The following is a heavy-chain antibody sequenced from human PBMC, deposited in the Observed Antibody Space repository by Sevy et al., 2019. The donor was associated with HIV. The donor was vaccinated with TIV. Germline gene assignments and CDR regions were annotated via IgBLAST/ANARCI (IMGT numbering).Heavy chain of an antibody. J-gene: IGHJ4*02. CDR2: ISYDGSNK. D-gene: IGHD2-2*01. V-gene: IGHV3-30*18. CDR1: GFTFSSYG. CDR3: AKLYCSSTSCYLINEYYFDY. Sequence: GGSLRLSCAASGFTFSSYGMHWVRQAPGKGLEWVAVISYDGSNKYYADSVKGRFTISRDNSKNTLYLQMNSLRAEDTDVYYCAKLYCSSTSCYLINEYYFDYWGQGTLVTVSS.